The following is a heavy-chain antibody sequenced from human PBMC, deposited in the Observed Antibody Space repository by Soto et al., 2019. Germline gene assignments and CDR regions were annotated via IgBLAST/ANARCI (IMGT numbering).Heavy chain of an antibody. CDR3: VRDFR. Sequence: GGSLRLSCAASGFTFTNLWIYWVRQTPEKGLVWVAGINGDGTITAYADSVKGRFTISIDNAKSTLYLQMNSLTIEDTALYYCVRDFRWGQGTLVTVSS. CDR1: GFTFTNLW. J-gene: IGHJ1*01. V-gene: IGHV3-74*01. CDR2: INGDGTIT.